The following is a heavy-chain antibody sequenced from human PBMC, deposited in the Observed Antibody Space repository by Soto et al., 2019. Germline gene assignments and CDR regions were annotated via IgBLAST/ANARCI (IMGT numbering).Heavy chain of an antibody. Sequence: QVQLVESGGGVVQPGRSLRLSCAASGFTFSSYAMHWVRQAPGKGLEWVAVISYDGSNKYYADSVKGRFTISRDNSKNTLYLQMNSLRAEDMAVYYCARDRTSWSGYHFSFDYWGQGTLVTVSS. V-gene: IGHV3-30-3*01. CDR1: GFTFSSYA. CDR2: ISYDGSNK. J-gene: IGHJ4*02. CDR3: ARDRTSWSGYHFSFDY. D-gene: IGHD3-3*01.